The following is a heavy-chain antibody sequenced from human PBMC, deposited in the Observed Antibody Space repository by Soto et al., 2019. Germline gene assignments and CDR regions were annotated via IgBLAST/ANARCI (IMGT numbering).Heavy chain of an antibody. D-gene: IGHD6-19*01. Sequence: EVQLVESGGGLVQPGGSLRLSCAVSGFNFNNYRMSWVRQAPGKGLEWVATIKEDGSERYYVPSVRGRFTISRDNAKNSLSLQMNSLRADDTAVYYCASLIVSSAWDFWGQGTLVTVSS. CDR3: ASLIVSSAWDF. V-gene: IGHV3-7*03. CDR2: IKEDGSER. CDR1: GFNFNNYR. J-gene: IGHJ4*02.